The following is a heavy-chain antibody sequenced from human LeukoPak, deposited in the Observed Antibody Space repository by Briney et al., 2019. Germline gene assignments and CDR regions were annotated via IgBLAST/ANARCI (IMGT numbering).Heavy chain of an antibody. CDR2: IYHSGST. J-gene: IGHJ5*02. D-gene: IGHD5-12*01. V-gene: IGHV4-38-2*02. CDR3: ARAGYSGYDFSP. CDR1: GYSISGGYY. Sequence: SEALSLTCTVSGYSISGGYYWGWIRQPPGKGLEWIGSIYHSGSTYYNPSLKSRHTTSVDTSKNQFSLKLSSVTAADTAVYYGARAGYSGYDFSPWGQGTLVTVPS.